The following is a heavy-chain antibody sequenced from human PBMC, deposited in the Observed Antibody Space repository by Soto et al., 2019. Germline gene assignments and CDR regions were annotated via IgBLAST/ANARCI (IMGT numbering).Heavy chain of an antibody. V-gene: IGHV4-31*03. Sequence: PSETLSLTCSVSGGSISSGGYYWSWIRQLPGKGLEWIGYIYFSGSSYYNPSLKRRLTISLDTSKNHFSLRLDSLTAADTAVYYCSSDLASRGDSSSWYNWFDPWGQGTLVTVSS. J-gene: IGHJ5*02. D-gene: IGHD6-13*01. CDR3: SSDLASRGDSSSWYNWFDP. CDR2: IYFSGSS. CDR1: GGSISSGGYY.